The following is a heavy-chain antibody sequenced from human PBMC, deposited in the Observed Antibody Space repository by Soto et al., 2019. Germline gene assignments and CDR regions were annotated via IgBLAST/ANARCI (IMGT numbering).Heavy chain of an antibody. D-gene: IGHD3-10*01. CDR3: ARGPSGDKVDY. J-gene: IGHJ4*02. Sequence: QVQLQESGPGLVEPSQTLSLTCTVSGDSISNGYYTWSWIRQPPGKDLVWIGHIYNSVNTYSSPSLKSRVTISADTSKNQFSLKLSSVTAADTAVYYCARGPSGDKVDYWGQGTLVTVSS. V-gene: IGHV4-30-4*01. CDR1: GDSISNGYYT. CDR2: IYNSVNT.